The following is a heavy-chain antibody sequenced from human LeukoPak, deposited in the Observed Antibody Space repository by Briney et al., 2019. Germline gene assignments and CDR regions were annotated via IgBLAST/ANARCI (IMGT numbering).Heavy chain of an antibody. Sequence: SETLSLTCTVSGGSVSISPYSWTWLRQPPEKGLEWVGTISYSGGTLDNPSLKSRVTISVDTSKNQVSLKLTSLTAADSAVYYCARSTGYYAPFDPWGQGTLVTVSS. CDR2: ISYSGGT. J-gene: IGHJ5*02. V-gene: IGHV4-39*01. CDR1: GGSVSISPYS. CDR3: ARSTGYYAPFDP. D-gene: IGHD3-9*01.